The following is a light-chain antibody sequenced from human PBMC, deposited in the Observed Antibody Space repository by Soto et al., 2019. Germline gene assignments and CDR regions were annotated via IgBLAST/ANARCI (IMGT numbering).Light chain of an antibody. J-gene: IGKJ1*01. V-gene: IGKV3-15*01. CDR3: QQYNNWLQT. Sequence: EIVMTQSPATLSVSPGERATLSCRASQSVSSNLAWYQQKPGQAPRLLIYGASTRATGIPTRFSGSGSGTEITLTINSLQSEDFAVYYCQQYNNWLQTFGQGTKVEIK. CDR2: GAS. CDR1: QSVSSN.